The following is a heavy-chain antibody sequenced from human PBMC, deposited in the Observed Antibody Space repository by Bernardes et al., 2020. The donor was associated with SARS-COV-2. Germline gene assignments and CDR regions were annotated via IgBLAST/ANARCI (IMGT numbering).Heavy chain of an antibody. CDR3: ARRHNGNDGERDHDAFDI. Sequence: GAYLQISCKGSGYSFTRYWIGWVRPIPGKGLEWMGIIYPGDSDTRYSPSFQGQVTISADKSISTAYLQWSSLKASDTAMYYCARRHNGNDGERDHDAFDIWGQGTMVTVSS. J-gene: IGHJ3*02. CDR2: IYPGDSDT. D-gene: IGHD1-1*01. V-gene: IGHV5-51*01. CDR1: GYSFTRYW.